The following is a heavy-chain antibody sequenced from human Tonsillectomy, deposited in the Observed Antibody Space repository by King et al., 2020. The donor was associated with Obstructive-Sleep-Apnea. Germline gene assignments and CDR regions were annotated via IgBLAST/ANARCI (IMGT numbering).Heavy chain of an antibody. V-gene: IGHV3-7*03. Sequence: VQLVESGGGLVQPGGSLRLSCAASGFTFSSYWMNWVRQAPGKGLEWVANIKQDGNEKYYVDSLQGRLSISRDNAKNSRYLQMNSLRAEDTAVYYCARSVLYGDYALDYWGQGTLVTVSS. J-gene: IGHJ4*02. CDR2: IKQDGNEK. CDR3: ARSVLYGDYALDY. D-gene: IGHD4-17*01. CDR1: GFTFSSYW.